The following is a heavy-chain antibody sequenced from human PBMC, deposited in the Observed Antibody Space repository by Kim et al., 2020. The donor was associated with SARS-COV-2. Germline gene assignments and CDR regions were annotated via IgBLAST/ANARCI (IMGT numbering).Heavy chain of an antibody. CDR3: AKDIAAAGTGYFDY. CDR2: ISWNSGSI. D-gene: IGHD6-13*01. Sequence: GGSLRLSCAASGFTFGDYAMHWVRQAPGKGLEWVSGISWNSGSIGYADSVKGRFTISRDNAKNSLYLQMNSLRAEDTALYYCAKDIAAAGTGYFDYWGQGTLVTVSS. V-gene: IGHV3-9*01. J-gene: IGHJ4*02. CDR1: GFTFGDYA.